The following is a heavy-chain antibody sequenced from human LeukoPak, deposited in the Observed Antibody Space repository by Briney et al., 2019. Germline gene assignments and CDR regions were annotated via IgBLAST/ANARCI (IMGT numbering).Heavy chain of an antibody. CDR1: GYSCTSHW. Sequence: GEPLKISCKGSGYSCTSHWIGWVRQMPGKGLEWMGIIYPGDPYTRYSPSFQGQVTISPDKSISTAYLQWSNLKASDTAMYYCARRRKLRDGYTNDYFDYWGQGTLVTVSS. V-gene: IGHV5-51*01. D-gene: IGHD5-24*01. J-gene: IGHJ4*02. CDR2: IYPGDPYT. CDR3: ARRRKLRDGYTNDYFDY.